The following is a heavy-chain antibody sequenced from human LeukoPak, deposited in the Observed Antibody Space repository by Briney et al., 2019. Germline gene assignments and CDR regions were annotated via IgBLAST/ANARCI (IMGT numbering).Heavy chain of an antibody. D-gene: IGHD3-10*01. Sequence: PGGSLRLSCAASGFTFSDYYMSWIRQAPGKGLEWVSYISSSGSTIYYADSVKGRFTISRDNAKNSLYLQMNSLRAEDTAVYYCAKEWRSITMVRGAGIFDYWGQGTLVTVSS. J-gene: IGHJ4*02. CDR1: GFTFSDYY. CDR3: AKEWRSITMVRGAGIFDY. V-gene: IGHV3-11*01. CDR2: ISSSGSTI.